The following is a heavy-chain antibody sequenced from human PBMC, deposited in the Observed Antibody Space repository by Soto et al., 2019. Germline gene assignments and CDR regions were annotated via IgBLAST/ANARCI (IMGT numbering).Heavy chain of an antibody. CDR1: GGSISSYY. CDR3: ARHLNDFWSGYYHDAFDI. D-gene: IGHD3-3*01. V-gene: IGHV4-4*07. CDR2: IYTSGST. J-gene: IGHJ3*02. Sequence: TSETLSLTCTVSGGSISSYYWSWIRQPAGKGLEWIGRIYTSGSTNYNPSLKSRVTMSVDTSKNQFSLELSSVTAADTAVYYCARHLNDFWSGYYHDAFDIWGQGTMVTVSS.